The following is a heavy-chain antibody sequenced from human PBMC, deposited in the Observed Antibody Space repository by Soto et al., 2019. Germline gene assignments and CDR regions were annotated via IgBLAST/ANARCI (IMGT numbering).Heavy chain of an antibody. CDR2: IIPIFGTA. CDR3: ARDDPYVDTATFDYYYGMDV. D-gene: IGHD5-18*01. V-gene: IGHV1-69*01. J-gene: IGHJ6*02. CDR1: GGTFSSYA. Sequence: QVQLVQSGAEVKKPGSSVKVSCKASGGTFSSYAISWVRQAPGQGLEWMGGIIPIFGTANYAQKFQGRVTITADESTSTAYMELSSLRSEDTAVYYCARDDPYVDTATFDYYYGMDVWGQGTTVTVSS.